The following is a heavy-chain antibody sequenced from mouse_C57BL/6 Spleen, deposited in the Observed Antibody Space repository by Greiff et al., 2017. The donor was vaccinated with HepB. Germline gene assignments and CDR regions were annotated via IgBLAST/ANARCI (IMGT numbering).Heavy chain of an antibody. J-gene: IGHJ1*03. Sequence: EVQLQQSGPELVKPGASVKIPCKASGYTFTDYNMDWVKQSHGKSLEWIGDINPNNGGTIYNQKFKGKATLTVDKSSSTAYMELRSLTTEETAVNYSARRNGRSNWYFDVWGKGTTVTVSS. CDR2: INPNNGGT. CDR1: GYTFTDYN. V-gene: IGHV1-18*01. CDR3: ARRNGRSNWYFDV. D-gene: IGHD1-1*01.